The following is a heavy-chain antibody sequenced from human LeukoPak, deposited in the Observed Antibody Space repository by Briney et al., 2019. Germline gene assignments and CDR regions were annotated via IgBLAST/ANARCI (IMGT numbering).Heavy chain of an antibody. CDR1: GFTFSNYA. CDR3: TRDQRGYLYYMDV. CDR2: IIGSGGSA. V-gene: IGHV3-23*01. Sequence: GGSLRLSCAASGFTFSNYAVSWARQVPGKGLEWVSTIIGSGGSAYYADSVNGRFTISRDNSKNTVYLQMNSLGAEDTAVYYCTRDQRGYLYYMDVWGKGTTVTISS. J-gene: IGHJ6*03. D-gene: IGHD1-1*01.